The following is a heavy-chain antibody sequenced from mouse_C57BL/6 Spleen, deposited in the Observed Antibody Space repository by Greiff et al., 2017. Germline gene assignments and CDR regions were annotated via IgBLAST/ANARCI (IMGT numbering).Heavy chain of an antibody. Sequence: QVQLQQSGAELVRPGASVKLSCKASGYTFTDYYINWVKQRPGQGLEWIARIYPGSGNTYYNEKFKGKATLTAEKSSSTAYMQLSSLTSEDSAVYFCASSAYYSNLGYFDVWGTGTTVTVSS. CDR1: GYTFTDYY. V-gene: IGHV1-76*01. J-gene: IGHJ1*03. CDR3: ASSAYYSNLGYFDV. CDR2: IYPGSGNT. D-gene: IGHD2-5*01.